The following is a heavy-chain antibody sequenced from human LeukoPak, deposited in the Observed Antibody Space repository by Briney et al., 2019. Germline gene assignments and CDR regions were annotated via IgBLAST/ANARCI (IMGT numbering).Heavy chain of an antibody. V-gene: IGHV1-2*02. D-gene: IGHD3-22*01. Sequence: ASVKVSCMASGYTFTGYYMHWVRQAPGQGLEWMGWINPNSGGTNYAQKFQGRVTMTRDTSISTAYMELSRLRSDDTAVYYCARAEYYYDSSGYSDYWGQGTLVTVSS. CDR1: GYTFTGYY. CDR3: ARAEYYYDSSGYSDY. J-gene: IGHJ4*02. CDR2: INPNSGGT.